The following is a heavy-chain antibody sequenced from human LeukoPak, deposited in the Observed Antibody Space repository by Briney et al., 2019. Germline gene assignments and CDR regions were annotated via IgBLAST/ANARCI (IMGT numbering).Heavy chain of an antibody. D-gene: IGHD3-16*02. J-gene: IGHJ6*02. Sequence: GGSLRLSCEASRFTFSSYWMSWVRQAPGKGLEWLANIKEDGSDKYYVDSVKGRFTISRDNAKNSLYLQMSSLRAEDTAVYYCVRVAYDYVWGSYRQYTMDEWGQGTTVTVSS. V-gene: IGHV3-7*01. CDR3: VRVAYDYVWGSYRQYTMDE. CDR1: RFTFSSYW. CDR2: IKEDGSDK.